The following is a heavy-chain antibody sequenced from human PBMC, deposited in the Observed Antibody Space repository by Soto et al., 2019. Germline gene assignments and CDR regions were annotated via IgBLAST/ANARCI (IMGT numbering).Heavy chain of an antibody. Sequence: QVQLVQSGAEVKKPGSSVKVSCKASGGTFSSYAISWVRQAPGQGLEWMGGIIPIFGTANYAQKFQGRVTITADKSTSTAYMELSRLISEHTAVYYCAIESIAVPVVFYWGQGTLVTVSS. D-gene: IGHD6-6*01. CDR2: IIPIFGTA. J-gene: IGHJ4*02. CDR1: GGTFSSYA. V-gene: IGHV1-69*06. CDR3: AIESIAVPVVFY.